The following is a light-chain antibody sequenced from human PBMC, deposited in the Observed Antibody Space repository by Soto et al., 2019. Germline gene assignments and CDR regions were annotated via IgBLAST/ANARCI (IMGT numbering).Light chain of an antibody. Sequence: DIQMTQSPSTLSASVGDRVIITCRASQSISSWLAWYQRKPGKAPNLLIYKASALKSGVPSRFSGSGSGTEFTLTISSLQPDDFATYYCQQYDNDSWTFGQGTKVEIK. J-gene: IGKJ1*01. CDR2: KAS. CDR1: QSISSW. V-gene: IGKV1-5*03. CDR3: QQYDNDSWT.